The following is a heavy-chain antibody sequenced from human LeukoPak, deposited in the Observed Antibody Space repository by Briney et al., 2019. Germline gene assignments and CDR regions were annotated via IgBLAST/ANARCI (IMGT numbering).Heavy chain of an antibody. V-gene: IGHV1-24*01. Sequence: ASVKVSCKVSGYTLTELSMHWVRQAPGKGLEWMGGFDPEDGETIYAQKFQGRVTMTEDTSTDTAYMELSSLRSEDTAVYYCATDRGYYYGSDIWGQGTMVTVSS. CDR1: GYTLTELS. CDR3: ATDRGYYYGSDI. D-gene: IGHD3-10*01. J-gene: IGHJ3*02. CDR2: FDPEDGET.